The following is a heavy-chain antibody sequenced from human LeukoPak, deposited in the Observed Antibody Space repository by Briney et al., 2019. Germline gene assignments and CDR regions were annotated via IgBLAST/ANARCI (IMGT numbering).Heavy chain of an antibody. CDR1: GGSISSYY. CDR3: ARTTSGSYYYWFDP. J-gene: IGHJ5*02. CDR2: NYYSGST. D-gene: IGHD1-26*01. Sequence: SETLSLTCTVSGGSISSYYWSWIRQPPGKGLEWIGYNYYSGSTNYNPSLKSRVTISVDTSKNQFSLKLSSVTAADTAVYYCARTTSGSYYYWFDPWGQGTLVTVSS. V-gene: IGHV4-59*08.